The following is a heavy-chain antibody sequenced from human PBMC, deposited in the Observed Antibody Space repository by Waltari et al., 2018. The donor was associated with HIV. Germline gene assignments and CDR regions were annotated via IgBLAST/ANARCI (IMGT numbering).Heavy chain of an antibody. D-gene: IGHD3-10*01. Sequence: EVQLVESGGGLVQPGRSLRVSCAASGFTFSDYAMHWVRQARGKGLECVSSISWNSVSIRYVDSVKGRFTISRDNAKNSLYLQMNSLRAEDTALYYCAKDRGGWFGEFSTFDPWGQGTLVTVSS. J-gene: IGHJ5*02. CDR3: AKDRGGWFGEFSTFDP. V-gene: IGHV3-9*01. CDR2: ISWNSVSI. CDR1: GFTFSDYA.